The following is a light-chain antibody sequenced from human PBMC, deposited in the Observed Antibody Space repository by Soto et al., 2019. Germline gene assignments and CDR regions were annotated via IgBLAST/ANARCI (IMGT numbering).Light chain of an antibody. V-gene: IGKV3-20*01. CDR3: QQYGTSRIT. CDR1: QTVSSNY. J-gene: IGKJ2*01. CDR2: AAS. Sequence: EIVLTQSPGTLSLSPGERATLSCRASQTVSSNYLAWYQRKPGQAPSLLIYAASSRATGIPDRFSGSGSGTDFTLTISRLEPEDFAVYYCQQYGTSRITFGQGTKLEIK.